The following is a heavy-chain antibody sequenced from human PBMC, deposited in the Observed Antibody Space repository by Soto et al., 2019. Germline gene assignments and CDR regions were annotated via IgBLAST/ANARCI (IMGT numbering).Heavy chain of an antibody. J-gene: IGHJ4*02. D-gene: IGHD3-10*02. CDR2: INSDGTDT. CDR3: ARKREVSMYYFDY. Sequence: VGSLRLSCAASGFTFSGHWMYWVRQAPGKGLEWVSRINSDGTDTTYADSVKGRFTVSRDNPKNTLYLQMSSLRADDTAVYYCARKREVSMYYFDYWGQGALVSVSS. CDR1: GFTFSGHW. V-gene: IGHV3-74*01.